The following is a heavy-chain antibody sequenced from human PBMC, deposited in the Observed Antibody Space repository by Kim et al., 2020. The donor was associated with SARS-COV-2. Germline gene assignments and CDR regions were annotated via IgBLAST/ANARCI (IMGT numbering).Heavy chain of an antibody. D-gene: IGHD2-2*01. CDR2: ISASGTSI. CDR3: AKGGNCSTTSCLYHYYIMDV. Sequence: GGSLRLSCAASGFTFSDYAMSWVRQAPGKGLEWVSAISASGTSIYHGDSVRGRFTISRDNAKHTLYLQMNSLRAEDTAVYYCAKGGNCSTTSCLYHYYIMDVWGQGTTVTVSS. V-gene: IGHV3-23*01. J-gene: IGHJ6*02. CDR1: GFTFSDYA.